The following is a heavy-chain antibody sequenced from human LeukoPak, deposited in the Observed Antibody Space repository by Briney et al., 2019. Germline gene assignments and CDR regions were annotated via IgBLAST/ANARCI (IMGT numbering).Heavy chain of an antibody. CDR3: ARMVGYNSLGWFDP. Sequence: PGGSLRLSCAASGFTLITYRMTWVRQAPGKGLEWVANIKQDGSEKYYVDSVKGRFTISRDNAKNSLYLQMNSLRAEDTAVYYCARMVGYNSLGWFDPWGQGTLVTVSS. D-gene: IGHD5-24*01. J-gene: IGHJ5*02. CDR1: GFTLITYR. V-gene: IGHV3-7*01. CDR2: IKQDGSEK.